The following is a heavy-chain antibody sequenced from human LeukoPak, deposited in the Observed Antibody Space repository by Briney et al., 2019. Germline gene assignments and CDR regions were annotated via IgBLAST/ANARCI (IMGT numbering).Heavy chain of an antibody. J-gene: IGHJ4*02. CDR2: IYYSGST. V-gene: IGHV4-39*01. Sequence: TSETLSLTCTVSGGSISSSSYYWGWIRQPPGKGLEWIGSIYYSGSTYYNPSLKSRVTISVDTSKNQFSLKLSSVTAADTAVYYCASPSRYCSGGGCYSIDYWGQGTLVTVSS. CDR1: GGSISSSSYY. D-gene: IGHD2-15*01. CDR3: ASPSRYCSGGGCYSIDY.